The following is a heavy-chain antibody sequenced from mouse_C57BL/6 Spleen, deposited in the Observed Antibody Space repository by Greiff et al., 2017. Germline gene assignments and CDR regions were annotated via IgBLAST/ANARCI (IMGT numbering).Heavy chain of an antibody. V-gene: IGHV5-17*01. Sequence: EVQRVESGGGLVKPGGSLKLSCAASGFTFSDYGMHWVRQAPEKGLEWVAYISSGSSTIYYADTVKGRFTISRDNAKNTLFLQMTSLRSEDTAMYYCAANWDPYYYAMDYWGQGTSVTVSS. D-gene: IGHD4-1*01. CDR2: ISSGSSTI. J-gene: IGHJ4*01. CDR3: AANWDPYYYAMDY. CDR1: GFTFSDYG.